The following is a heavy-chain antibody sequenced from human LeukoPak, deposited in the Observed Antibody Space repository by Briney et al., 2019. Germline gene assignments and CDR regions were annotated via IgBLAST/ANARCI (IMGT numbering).Heavy chain of an antibody. Sequence: GGSLRLSCAASGFTFNSYGMHWVRQAPGKGLEWVAVIWYDGSNKYYADSVKGRFTISRDNAKNSLYPQMNSLRAEDTAVYYCARDSGVIDYYYYGMDVWGQGTTVTVSS. CDR2: IWYDGSNK. J-gene: IGHJ6*02. CDR1: GFTFNSYG. CDR3: ARDSGVIDYYYYGMDV. D-gene: IGHD2-8*01. V-gene: IGHV3-33*01.